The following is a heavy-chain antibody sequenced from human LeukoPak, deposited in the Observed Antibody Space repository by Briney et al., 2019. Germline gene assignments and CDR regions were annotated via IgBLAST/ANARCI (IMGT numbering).Heavy chain of an antibody. V-gene: IGHV1-69*05. J-gene: IGHJ4*02. CDR3: ARAYYESSAYRHAVYFDY. Sequence: SVKVSCKASGGTFSSYAISWVRQAPGQGLEWMGGIIPIFGTANYAQKFQGRVTTTKDTSTNTVYMHLSSLSSDDTAVYYCARAYYESSAYRHAVYFDYWGQGTLVTVFS. CDR1: GGTFSSYA. D-gene: IGHD3-22*01. CDR2: IIPIFGTA.